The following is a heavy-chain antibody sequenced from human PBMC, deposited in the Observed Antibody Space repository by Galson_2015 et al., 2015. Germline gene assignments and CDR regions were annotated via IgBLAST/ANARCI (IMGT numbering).Heavy chain of an antibody. CDR3: ARRSASPLDY. CDR2: ISSGSSFI. CDR1: GFTFSSYT. V-gene: IGHV3-21*01. Sequence: SLRLSCAASGFTFSSYTMHWVRQAPGKGLEWVSAISSGSSFIYYTDSVKGRFTVSRDNANSSLYLQINSLRAEDTAVYFCARRSASPLDYWGQGTLVTVSS. J-gene: IGHJ4*02.